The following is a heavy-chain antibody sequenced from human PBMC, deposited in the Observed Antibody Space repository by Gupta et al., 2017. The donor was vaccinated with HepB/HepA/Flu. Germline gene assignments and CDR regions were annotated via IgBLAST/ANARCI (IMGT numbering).Heavy chain of an antibody. J-gene: IGHJ5*02. Sequence: EVQLVESGGGLVQPGRSLRLSCAASGFTFHNYAMHWVRQAPGKGLEWVSGISWNSGSIGEADAVKGRFTISRDNARNSFHLQMKSLRAEDTALYYCTKDRGSGFNWFDPGGQGTMVTVSS. CDR1: GFTFHNYA. CDR2: ISWNSGSI. D-gene: IGHD6-19*01. CDR3: TKDRGSGFNWFDP. V-gene: IGHV3-9*01.